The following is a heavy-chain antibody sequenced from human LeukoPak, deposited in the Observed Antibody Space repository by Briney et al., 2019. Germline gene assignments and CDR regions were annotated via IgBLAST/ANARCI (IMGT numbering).Heavy chain of an antibody. CDR3: ARIGYCSSTSCYGYYYYYYYMDV. CDR2: ISSSSSYI. D-gene: IGHD2-2*01. J-gene: IGHJ6*03. Sequence: PGGSLRLSCAASGFTFSSYSMNWVRQAPGKGPEWVSSISSSSSYIYYADSVKGRFTISRDNAKNSLYLQMNSLRAEDTAVYYCARIGYCSSTSCYGYYYYYYYMDVWGKGTTVTVSS. CDR1: GFTFSSYS. V-gene: IGHV3-21*01.